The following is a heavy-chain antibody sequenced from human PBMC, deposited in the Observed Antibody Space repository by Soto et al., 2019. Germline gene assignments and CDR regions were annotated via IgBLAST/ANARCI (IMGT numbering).Heavy chain of an antibody. CDR3: PRGSPRAVDH. CDR1: GYSFTSSH. J-gene: IGHJ4*02. Sequence: VSVKVSCKASGYSFTSSHFNWVRQATGQGLELISGMNPHSGDTGFAQRFQGRVTMIRNTSINRACTELGSLRYQDTAVYHCPRGSPRAVDHWGQGTPVTVS. D-gene: IGHD6-19*01. V-gene: IGHV1-8*01. CDR2: MNPHSGDT.